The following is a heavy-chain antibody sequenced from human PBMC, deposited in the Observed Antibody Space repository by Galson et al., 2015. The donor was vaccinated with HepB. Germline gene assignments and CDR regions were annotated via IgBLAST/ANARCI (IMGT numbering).Heavy chain of an antibody. D-gene: IGHD3-10*01. J-gene: IGHJ4*02. V-gene: IGHV3-23*01. Sequence: SLRLSCAASGFTFSNYAMSWVRQAPGKGLEWVSLISASGDAKYYADSVKGRFTISRDNAKNSLYLQMNSLRAEDTAVYYCAREDTTMVRGGAFDYWGQGTLVTVSS. CDR2: ISASGDAK. CDR3: AREDTTMVRGGAFDY. CDR1: GFTFSNYA.